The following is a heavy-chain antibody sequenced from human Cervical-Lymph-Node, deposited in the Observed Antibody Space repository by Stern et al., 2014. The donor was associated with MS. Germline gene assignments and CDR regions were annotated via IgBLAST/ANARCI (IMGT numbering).Heavy chain of an antibody. D-gene: IGHD1-26*01. V-gene: IGHV5-51*01. J-gene: IGHJ4*02. CDR1: EYNFGTYW. CDR2: IYPSDSDT. CDR3: ARRVGNIVGITRFDS. Sequence: MQLVQSGAEVKKPGESLKISCQGSEYNFGTYWIAWVRQMPGRGLEWMGTIYPSDSDTRYSPSFQGQVTFSADTSINTAYLQWSSLKASDTAMYFCARRVGNIVGITRFDSWGQGTLVTVSS.